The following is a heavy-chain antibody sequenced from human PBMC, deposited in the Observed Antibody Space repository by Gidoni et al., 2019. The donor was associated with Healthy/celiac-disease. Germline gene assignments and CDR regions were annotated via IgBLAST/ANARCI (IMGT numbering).Heavy chain of an antibody. CDR2: IYYSGST. J-gene: IGHJ6*02. D-gene: IGHD3-3*01. CDR1: GGSISSSSYY. Sequence: QLQLQESGPGLVKPSETLSLTCTVSGGSISSSSYYWGWIRQPPGKGLEWIGSIYYSGSTYYNPSLKSRVTISVDTSKNQFSLKLSSVTAADTAVYYCISYDPQYGMDVWGQGTTVTVSS. CDR3: ISYDPQYGMDV. V-gene: IGHV4-39*07.